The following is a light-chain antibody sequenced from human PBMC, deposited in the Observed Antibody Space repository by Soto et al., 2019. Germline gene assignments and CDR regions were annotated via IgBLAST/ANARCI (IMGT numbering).Light chain of an antibody. CDR3: PESNSLSRT. V-gene: IGKV1-5*03. Sequence: QMTQSPSTLSASAGDRVTITCRASAGISSWLAWYQQKPGKAPNLLIYKASTLQSGVPSRFSGKGSGTEFTLTISSLQPDDFASYYCPESNSLSRTFGPRAKVE. CDR2: KAS. CDR1: AGISSW. J-gene: IGKJ1*01.